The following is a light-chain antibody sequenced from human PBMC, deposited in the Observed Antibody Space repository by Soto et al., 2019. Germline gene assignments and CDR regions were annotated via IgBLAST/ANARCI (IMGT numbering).Light chain of an antibody. J-gene: IGKJ1*01. CDR1: QSISSW. Sequence: DIQMTQSPSTLSASVGDRVTITCRASQSISSWLAWYQQKPGKAPKLLIYDASSLESGVPSRFSGSGSGTEFTLTISSLQPDDFATYYCQQYNSYSGTFGQGTKLDI. V-gene: IGKV1-5*01. CDR2: DAS. CDR3: QQYNSYSGT.